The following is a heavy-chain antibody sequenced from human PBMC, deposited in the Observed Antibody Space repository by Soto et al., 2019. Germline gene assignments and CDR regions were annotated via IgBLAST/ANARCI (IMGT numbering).Heavy chain of an antibody. CDR3: ARGLFIEAAGTIYGMDV. V-gene: IGHV6-1*01. Sequence: SQTRSLTCAISGDSVSSNSAAWNWIRQSPSRGLEWLGRTYYRSKWYNDYAVSVKSRITINPDTSKNQFSLQLNSVTPEDTAVYHCARGLFIEAAGTIYGMDVWGQGTTVTVSS. J-gene: IGHJ6*02. CDR2: TYYRSKWYN. D-gene: IGHD6-13*01. CDR1: GDSVSSNSAA.